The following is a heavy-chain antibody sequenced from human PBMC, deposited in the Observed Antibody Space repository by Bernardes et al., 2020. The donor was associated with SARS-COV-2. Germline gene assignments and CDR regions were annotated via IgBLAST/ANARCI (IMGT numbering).Heavy chain of an antibody. Sequence: TLSLTCSVYGASVSSYSCWNWVRQSPGKGLEWIGEISQRGSLNYNPSLKSRVTFSWDKSKNQFSLMLTSVTAADTAVYYCARGGNWLFDYWGQGVLVTVSS. J-gene: IGHJ4*02. D-gene: IGHD3-22*01. CDR1: GASVSSYSC. V-gene: IGHV4-4*02. CDR2: ISQRGSL. CDR3: ARGGNWLFDY.